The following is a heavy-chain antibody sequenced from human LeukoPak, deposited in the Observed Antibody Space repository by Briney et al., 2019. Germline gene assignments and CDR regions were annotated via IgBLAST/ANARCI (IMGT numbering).Heavy chain of an antibody. D-gene: IGHD1-14*01. CDR1: GGTFSSYA. CDR2: IIPIFGTA. Sequence: SVKVSCKASGGTFSSYAISWVRQAPGQGLEWMGGIIPIFGTANYAQKFQGRLTVTRDTPTSTVYMELSSLRSDDTAVYYCVRDNSIADRGWWFDPWGQGTLVTVSS. CDR3: VRDNSIADRGWWFDP. J-gene: IGHJ5*02. V-gene: IGHV1-69*05.